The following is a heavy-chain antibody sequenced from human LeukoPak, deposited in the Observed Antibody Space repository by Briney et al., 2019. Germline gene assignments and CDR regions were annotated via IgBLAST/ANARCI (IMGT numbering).Heavy chain of an antibody. D-gene: IGHD3-10*01. J-gene: IGHJ4*01. CDR3: ARGFPTPYFSNSRCYALLLWFGELFAHFDH. CDR2: MNPNSGNT. Sequence: ASVKVSCKASGYTFTSYDINWVRQATGQGLEWMGWMNPNSGNTGYAQKFQGRVTITRNTSISTAYMELSSLRSEDTAVYYCARGFPTPYFSNSRCYALLLWFGELFAHFDHWGQGTLVPVSS. V-gene: IGHV1-8*03. CDR1: GYTFTSYD.